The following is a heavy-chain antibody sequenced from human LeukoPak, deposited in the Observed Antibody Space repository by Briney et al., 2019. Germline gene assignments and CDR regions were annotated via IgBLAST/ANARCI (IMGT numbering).Heavy chain of an antibody. CDR3: ASGPARYYDFWSGYSYYMDV. CDR2: IYYSGST. D-gene: IGHD3-3*01. J-gene: IGHJ6*03. CDR1: GVSVSDYS. V-gene: IGHV4-59*05. Sequence: AETLSLNCGVSGVSVSDYSWTWIRQPPGKGLEGIGSIYYSGSTDYNPSLKSRVTISVDESKNQFPLKLRSVPAADTAVYYCASGPARYYDFWSGYSYYMDVWGKGTKVTVSS.